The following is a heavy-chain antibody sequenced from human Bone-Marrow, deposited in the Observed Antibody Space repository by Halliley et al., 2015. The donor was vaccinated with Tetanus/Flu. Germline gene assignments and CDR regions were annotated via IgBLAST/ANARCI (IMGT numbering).Heavy chain of an antibody. CDR2: IRKDETAK. J-gene: IGHJ3*02. D-gene: IGHD2-15*01. CDR3: ARDSSPCSGGTCYDAFDI. V-gene: IGHV3-7*01. Sequence: SLRLSCVASGFSFSNSWMTWVRQAPGKGLEWVANIRKDETAKNYVDSVKGRFTISRDNAKNSLSLQMNSLTAEDTAIYYCARDSSPCSGGTCYDAFDIWGQGKMVTVSS. CDR1: GFSFSNSW.